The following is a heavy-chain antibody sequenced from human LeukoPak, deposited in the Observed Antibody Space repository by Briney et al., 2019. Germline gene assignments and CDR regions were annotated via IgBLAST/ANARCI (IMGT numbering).Heavy chain of an antibody. CDR2: IYYSGST. D-gene: IGHD2-21*02. J-gene: IGHJ3*01. V-gene: IGHV4-61*01. CDR3: TRVAVTGTPITNV. CDR1: GGSFNGYCYY. Sequence: SETLSLTCAVSGGSFNGYCYYWSWIRQPPGKALEWIGYIYYSGSTNYSPSLKSRVTISVDTSKNQFSLKLNSVTAADTAVYQGTRVAVTGTPITNVWSQGTMVTVSS.